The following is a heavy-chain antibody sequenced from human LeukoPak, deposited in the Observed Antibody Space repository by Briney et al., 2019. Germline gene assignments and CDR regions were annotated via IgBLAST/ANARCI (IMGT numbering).Heavy chain of an antibody. CDR1: GYTFTGYY. CDR2: INPNSGGT. D-gene: IGHD5-18*01. CDR3: ARDSGGQLWFYYYYMDV. J-gene: IGHJ6*03. Sequence: ASVTVSCRASGYTFTGYYMHWVRQAPGQGLEWMGWINPNSGGTNYAQKFQGRVTMTRDTSISTAYMELSRLRSDDTAVYYCARDSGGQLWFYYYYMDVWGKGTTVTVSS. V-gene: IGHV1-2*02.